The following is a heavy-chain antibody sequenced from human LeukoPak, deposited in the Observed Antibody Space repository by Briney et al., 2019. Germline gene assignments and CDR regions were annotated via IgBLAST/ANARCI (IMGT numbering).Heavy chain of an antibody. CDR2: ISGSGGST. CDR3: AKGHPTDAFDI. CDR1: GFTVSSNS. Sequence: GGSLRLSCTVSGFTVSSNSMSWVRQAPGKGLEWVSAISGSGGSTYYADSVKGRFTISRDNSKNTLYLQMNSLRAEDTAVYYCAKGHPTDAFDIWGQGTMVTVSS. V-gene: IGHV3-23*01. J-gene: IGHJ3*02.